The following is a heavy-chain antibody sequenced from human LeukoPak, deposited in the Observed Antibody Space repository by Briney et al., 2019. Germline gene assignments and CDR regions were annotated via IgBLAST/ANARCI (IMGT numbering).Heavy chain of an antibody. J-gene: IGHJ6*02. Sequence: GRSLRLSRAASGFTFSSYAMHWVRQAPGKGLEWVAVISYDGSNKYYADSVKGRFTISRDNSKNTLYLQMNSLRAEDTAVYYCAGSYYYYGMDVWGQGTTVTVSS. CDR1: GFTFSSYA. D-gene: IGHD2-15*01. CDR2: ISYDGSNK. CDR3: AGSYYYYGMDV. V-gene: IGHV3-30*04.